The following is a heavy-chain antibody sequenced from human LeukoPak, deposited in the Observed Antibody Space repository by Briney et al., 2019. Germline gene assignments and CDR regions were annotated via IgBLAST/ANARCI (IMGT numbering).Heavy chain of an antibody. CDR1: GYTFTSYG. CDR3: ARDHAYYYDSSGYEQYFQH. V-gene: IGHV1-18*01. J-gene: IGHJ1*01. D-gene: IGHD3-22*01. CDR2: ISAYNGNT. Sequence: EASVKVSCKASGYTFTSYGISWVRQAPGQGLEWMGWISAYNGNTNYAQKLQGRVTMTTDTSTSTAYMELRGLRSDDTAVYYCARDHAYYYDSSGYEQYFQHWGQGTLVTVSS.